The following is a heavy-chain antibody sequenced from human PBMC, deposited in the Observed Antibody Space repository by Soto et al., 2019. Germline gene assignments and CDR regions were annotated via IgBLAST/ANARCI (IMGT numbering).Heavy chain of an antibody. CDR2: IYYAVST. J-gene: IGHJ4*02. CDR1: GGSMSSYY. CDR3: ARRIVATETFAY. Sequence: QVRLQESGPGLVKPSETLSLTCTVSGGSMSSYYWSWIRQPPGRGLEWMGFIYYAVSTKYKPSLTSRVTISQDTSTTPFSLTMTSVTAADTAVYYCARRIVATETFAYWGQGTLVTVSS. V-gene: IGHV4-59*08. D-gene: IGHD5-12*01.